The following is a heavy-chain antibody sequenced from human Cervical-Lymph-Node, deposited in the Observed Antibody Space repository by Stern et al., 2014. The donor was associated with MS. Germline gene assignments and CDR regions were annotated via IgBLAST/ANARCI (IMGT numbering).Heavy chain of an antibody. CDR1: GGSISSGGYY. D-gene: IGHD3-3*01. CDR2: IYYSGST. CDR3: ARVSYDFWSGYYAFDY. J-gene: IGHJ4*02. Sequence: VQLEESGPGLVKPSQTLSLTCTVSGGSISSGGYYWSWIRQHPGQGLEWIGYIYYSGSTYYNPSLKSRVTISVDTSKNQFSLKLSSVTAADTAVYYCARVSYDFWSGYYAFDYWGQGTLVTVSS. V-gene: IGHV4-31*03.